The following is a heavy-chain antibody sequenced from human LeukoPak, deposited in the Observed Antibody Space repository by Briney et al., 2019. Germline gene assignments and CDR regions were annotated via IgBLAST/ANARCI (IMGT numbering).Heavy chain of an antibody. CDR1: GFTFSSYG. J-gene: IGHJ6*02. D-gene: IGHD6-13*01. V-gene: IGHV3-30*18. Sequence: GGSLRLSCVASGFTFSSYGMHWVRQAPGKGLEWVAVISYDGNNKYYGESVKGRFTISRDNSKNTLFLQMNSLRAEDTAIYYCAKDMNEQYYYGMDVWGQGTTVTVSS. CDR2: ISYDGNNK. CDR3: AKDMNEQYYYGMDV.